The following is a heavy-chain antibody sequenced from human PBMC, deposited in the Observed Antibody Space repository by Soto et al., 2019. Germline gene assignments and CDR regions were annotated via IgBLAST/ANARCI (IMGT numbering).Heavy chain of an antibody. J-gene: IGHJ4*02. D-gene: IGHD1-26*01. Sequence: ASVKVSCKTSGYTFTIYDINWVRQATGQGLEWMGWMNPNSGNTRYAQKFQGRVTMTTNTSISTAYMELSSLRSGDTAVYYCARAGVGATPNDYWGQGTLVTV. V-gene: IGHV1-8*01. CDR1: GYTFTIYD. CDR2: MNPNSGNT. CDR3: ARAGVGATPNDY.